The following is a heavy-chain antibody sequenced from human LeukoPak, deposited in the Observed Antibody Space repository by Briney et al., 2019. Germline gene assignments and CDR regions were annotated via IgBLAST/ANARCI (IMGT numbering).Heavy chain of an antibody. J-gene: IGHJ5*02. CDR1: GSSFRPSA. V-gene: IGHV3-23*01. D-gene: IGHD5-12*01. CDR3: PKAMYGYADPVGWFDP. CDR2: ILGSGGRT. Sequence: GWSLRLSCAASGSSFRPSAMSWLRQAPGKALEGLSGILGSGGRTDYADSVKARFTISRNSSKNTLYVQMSRLRAEDTAVDYGPKAMYGYADPVGWFDPWGQGTLVTVSS.